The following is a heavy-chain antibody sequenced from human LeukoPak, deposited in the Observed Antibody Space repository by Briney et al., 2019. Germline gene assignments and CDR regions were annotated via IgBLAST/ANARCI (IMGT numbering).Heavy chain of an antibody. CDR3: AKDQSDSLYY. CDR1: GFTFSTYG. V-gene: IGHV3-33*06. J-gene: IGHJ4*02. D-gene: IGHD2-21*02. CDR2: IWNDGSNK. Sequence: GGSLRLSCAASGFTFSTYGMHWVRQAPGKGLEWVAVIWNDGSNKFYVDPVKGRFTISRDNSENTLYLQMNSLRAEDTAVYYCAKDQSDSLYYWGQGTLVTVSS.